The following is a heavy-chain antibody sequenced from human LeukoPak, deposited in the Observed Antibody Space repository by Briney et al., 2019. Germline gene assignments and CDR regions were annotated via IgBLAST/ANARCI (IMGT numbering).Heavy chain of an antibody. CDR1: GYTFTGYY. J-gene: IGHJ4*02. V-gene: IGHV1-2*02. CDR3: ARGGPRYYGSGSYYQGYYFDY. Sequence: GASVKVSCKASGYTFTGYYMHWVRQAPGQGLEWMGWINPDSGGTNYAQKFQGRVTMTRDTSISTAYMELGRLRSDDTAVYYCARGGPRYYGSGSYYQGYYFDYWGQGTLVTVSS. CDR2: INPDSGGT. D-gene: IGHD3-10*01.